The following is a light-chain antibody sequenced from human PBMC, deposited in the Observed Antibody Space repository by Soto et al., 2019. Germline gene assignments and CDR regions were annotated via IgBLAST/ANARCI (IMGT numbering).Light chain of an antibody. J-gene: IGKJ1*01. V-gene: IGKV3-20*01. Sequence: EIVLTQSPGTLSLSPGERATLSCRASQSVSSSYLAWYQQKPGQAPRLLIFGASRRATGIPDRFSGSGSGTNFTLTISRLEPEDFAVYYCQQYGKLPRTFGQGTRWKSN. CDR3: QQYGKLPRT. CDR1: QSVSSSY. CDR2: GAS.